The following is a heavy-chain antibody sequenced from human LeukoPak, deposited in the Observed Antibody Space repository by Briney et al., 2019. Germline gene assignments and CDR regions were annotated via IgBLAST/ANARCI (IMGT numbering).Heavy chain of an antibody. Sequence: PSETLSLTCAVYGGSFSGYYWSWFRQPPGKGLEWIGEINHSGSTNYNPSLKSRVTISVDTSKNQFSLKLSSVTAADTAVYYCARDLLGDDSSGYYPLDYWGQGTLVTVSS. CDR1: GGSFSGYY. CDR3: ARDLLGDDSSGYYPLDY. CDR2: INHSGST. J-gene: IGHJ4*02. V-gene: IGHV4-34*01. D-gene: IGHD3-22*01.